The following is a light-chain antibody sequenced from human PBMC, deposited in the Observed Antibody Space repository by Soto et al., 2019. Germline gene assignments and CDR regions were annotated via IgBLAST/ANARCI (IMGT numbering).Light chain of an antibody. CDR1: SGHSSYA. V-gene: IGLV4-69*01. CDR2: LNSDGSH. CDR3: QTWAGTGFSVV. J-gene: IGLJ2*01. Sequence: QLVLTQSPSASASLGASVKFTCTLSSGHSSYAIAWHQQQPEKGPRFLMKLNSDGSHNKGDGIPDRFSGSSSGAERYLTISSLRSEDEADYYCQTWAGTGFSVVFGGGTKLTVL.